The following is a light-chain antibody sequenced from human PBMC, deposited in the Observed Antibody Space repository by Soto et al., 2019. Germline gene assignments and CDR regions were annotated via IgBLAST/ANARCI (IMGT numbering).Light chain of an antibody. Sequence: EVVMRQSPATLSVSPGEVATLSFSASQGIGDTLALYQHKPGQTPRLLIYDTSTRATGLPTRFSGSRSGAEFTLTINSLQSEDFAVYYCQPYNNWPLTFGGGTKVDIK. V-gene: IGKV3-15*01. CDR3: QPYNNWPLT. CDR1: QGIGDT. CDR2: DTS. J-gene: IGKJ4*01.